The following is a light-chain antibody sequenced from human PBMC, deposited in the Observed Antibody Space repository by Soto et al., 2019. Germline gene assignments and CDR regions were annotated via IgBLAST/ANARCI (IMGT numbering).Light chain of an antibody. CDR3: QSHDSSLNSWV. CDR1: SSNIGAGYD. CDR2: GNT. J-gene: IGLJ7*01. V-gene: IGLV1-40*01. Sequence: QSVLTQPPSMSGAPGQRVTISCTGSSSNIGAGYDVHWYQLLPGTAPKLLIYGNTNRPSGVPDRFSGSKSGTSASLAITGLRAEDEAYYYCQSHDSSLNSWVFGGGTQLTVL.